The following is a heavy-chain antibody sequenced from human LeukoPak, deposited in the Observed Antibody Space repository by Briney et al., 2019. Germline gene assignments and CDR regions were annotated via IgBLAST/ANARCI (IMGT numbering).Heavy chain of an antibody. Sequence: SETLSLTCTVSGGSISSGSYFWGWIRQPPGKGLEWIGSIYYSGSTYHNRSLKSRVTISVDTSKNQFSLKVTSVTAADTAIYYCARHAAGSGWYPVDYWGQGTLVTVSS. J-gene: IGHJ4*02. CDR1: GGSISSGSYF. D-gene: IGHD6-19*01. V-gene: IGHV4-39*01. CDR3: ARHAAGSGWYPVDY. CDR2: IYYSGST.